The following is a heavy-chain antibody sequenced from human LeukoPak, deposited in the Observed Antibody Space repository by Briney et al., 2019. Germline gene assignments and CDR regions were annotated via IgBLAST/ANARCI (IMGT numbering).Heavy chain of an antibody. CDR1: GFTFSTYA. J-gene: IGHJ2*01. Sequence: PGGSLRLSXAASGFTFSTYAMTWVRQAPGKGLEWVSGISGSGVTTYYADSVKGRFTISRDNSKNTLYVQMNSLRDEDTAVYYCARDPAAGYWYFDLWGRGTLVTVSS. V-gene: IGHV3-23*01. CDR3: ARDPAAGYWYFDL. D-gene: IGHD6-13*01. CDR2: ISGSGVTT.